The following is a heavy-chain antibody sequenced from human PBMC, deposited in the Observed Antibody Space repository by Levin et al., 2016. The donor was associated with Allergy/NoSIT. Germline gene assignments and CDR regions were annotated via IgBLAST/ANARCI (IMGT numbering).Heavy chain of an antibody. CDR3: SRSEGSGSFKKY. CDR2: IGGTGATT. CDR1: GFTFSNYA. V-gene: IGHV3-23*01. Sequence: GGPLRLSCSASGFTFSNYAMSWVRQAPGKGLEWVSAIGGTGATTLYADSVKGRFTISRDNSKNMMFLQMNSLRVDDTAVYYCSRSEGSGSFKKYWGQGTRVTVSS. D-gene: IGHD3-10*01. J-gene: IGHJ4*02.